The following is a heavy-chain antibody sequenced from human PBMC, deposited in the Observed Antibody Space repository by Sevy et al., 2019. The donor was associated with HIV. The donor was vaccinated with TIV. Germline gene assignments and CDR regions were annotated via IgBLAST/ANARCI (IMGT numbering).Heavy chain of an antibody. Sequence: GGSLRLSCAASGFTFSSYSMNWVRQAPGKGLEWVSSISSSSSYIYYADSVKGRFTISRDNSKNILYLEMNSLRAEDTALYYCARESGSDWYLDYWGQGTLVTVSS. CDR2: ISSSSSYI. CDR1: GFTFSSYS. CDR3: ARESGSDWYLDY. J-gene: IGHJ4*02. V-gene: IGHV3-21*01. D-gene: IGHD2-21*02.